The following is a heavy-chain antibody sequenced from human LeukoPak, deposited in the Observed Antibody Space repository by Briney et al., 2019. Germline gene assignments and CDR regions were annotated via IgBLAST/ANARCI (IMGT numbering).Heavy chain of an antibody. CDR2: ISYDGSDK. CDR3: ARDANWGEIDY. J-gene: IGHJ4*02. Sequence: GGSLRLSCAASQFTFSYYAKHWVRQAPGKGLEWVAIISYDGSDKYYADSVKGRFTIFRDNSKNTQYLQMNSLRAEDTAVYYCARDANWGEIDYWGQGTLVTVSS. D-gene: IGHD7-27*01. V-gene: IGHV3-30-3*01. CDR1: QFTFSYYA.